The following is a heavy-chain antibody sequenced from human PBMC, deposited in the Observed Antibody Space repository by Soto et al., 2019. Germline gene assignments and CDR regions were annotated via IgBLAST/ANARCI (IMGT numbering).Heavy chain of an antibody. V-gene: IGHV3-23*01. CDR2: ISGSGGST. D-gene: IGHD3-3*01. CDR1: GFTFSSYA. CDR3: AKGGERITIFGVVNN. J-gene: IGHJ4*02. Sequence: EVQLLESGGGLVQPGGSLRLSCAASGFTFSSYAMSWVRQAPGKGLEWVSAISGSGGSTYYADSVKGRFTISRDNSKNTLYLQMNSLRAEDTAVCYCAKGGERITIFGVVNNWGQGTLVTVSS.